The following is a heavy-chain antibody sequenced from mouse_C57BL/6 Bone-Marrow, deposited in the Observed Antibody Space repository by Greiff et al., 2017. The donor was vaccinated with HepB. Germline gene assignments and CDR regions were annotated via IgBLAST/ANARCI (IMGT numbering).Heavy chain of an antibody. CDR2: IYPGSGST. J-gene: IGHJ4*01. CDR1: GYTFTSYW. CDR3: ARWALCFYYAMDY. D-gene: IGHD6-5*01. Sequence: VQLQQPGAELVKPGASVKMSCKASGYTFTSYWITWVKQRPGQGLEWIGDIYPGSGSTNYNEKFKSKATLTEDTSSSTAYMQLSSLTSEDSAVYYCARWALCFYYAMDYWGQGTSVTVSS. V-gene: IGHV1-55*01.